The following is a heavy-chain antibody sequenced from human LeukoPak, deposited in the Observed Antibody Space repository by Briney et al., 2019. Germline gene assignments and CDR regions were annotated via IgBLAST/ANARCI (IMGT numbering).Heavy chain of an antibody. CDR1: GGSISSSSYY. V-gene: IGHV4-39*01. Sequence: SETLPLTCTVSGGSISSSSYYWGWIRQPPGKGLEWIGSIYYSGSTYYNPSLKSRVTISVDTSKNQFSLKLSSVTAADTAVYYCARARRETRPGYCSSTSCYGKPKYYGMDVWGQGTTVTVSS. J-gene: IGHJ6*02. CDR2: IYYSGST. D-gene: IGHD2-2*01. CDR3: ARARRETRPGYCSSTSCYGKPKYYGMDV.